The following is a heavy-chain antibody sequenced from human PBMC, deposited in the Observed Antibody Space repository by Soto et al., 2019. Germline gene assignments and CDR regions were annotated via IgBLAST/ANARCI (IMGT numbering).Heavy chain of an antibody. Sequence: QVQLVESGGGVVQPGRSLRLSCAASGFTFTNFGLHWVRQAPDKGLEWVAVLLYNGYTQYYADSVKGRFTISGDNSKNTLYLQMDSLQPEDTAVYYCAGAHNVSSWPYYFDYCGLGTLVAVSS. J-gene: IGHJ4*02. D-gene: IGHD6-13*01. V-gene: IGHV3-30*04. CDR1: GFTFTNFG. CDR3: AGAHNVSSWPYYFDY. CDR2: LLYNGYTQ.